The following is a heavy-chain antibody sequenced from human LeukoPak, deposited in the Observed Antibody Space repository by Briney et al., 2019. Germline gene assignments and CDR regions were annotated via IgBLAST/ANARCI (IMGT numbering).Heavy chain of an antibody. Sequence: PGRSLRLSCAASGFTFDGYAMHWVRQGPGKGLEWVSGISWNSGSIGYADSVKGRLTISRDNSKNTLYLQMNSLRAEDTAVFYCARDRKILVAGTLDYWGQGALVTVSS. CDR3: ARDRKILVAGTLDY. D-gene: IGHD6-19*01. J-gene: IGHJ4*02. CDR2: ISWNSGSI. V-gene: IGHV3-9*01. CDR1: GFTFDGYA.